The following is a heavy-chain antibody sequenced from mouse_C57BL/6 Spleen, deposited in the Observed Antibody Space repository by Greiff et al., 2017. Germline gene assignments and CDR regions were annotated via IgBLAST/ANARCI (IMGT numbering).Heavy chain of an antibody. CDR2: IYPGDGDT. Sequence: LQESGAELVKPGASVKISCKASGYAFSSYWMNWVKQRPGKGLEWIGQIYPGDGDTNYNGKFKGKATLTADKSSSTAYMQLSSLTAEDSAVYFCARSGYYGSYAMDYWGQGTSVTVSS. J-gene: IGHJ4*01. CDR3: ARSGYYGSYAMDY. V-gene: IGHV1-80*01. D-gene: IGHD1-1*01. CDR1: GYAFSSYW.